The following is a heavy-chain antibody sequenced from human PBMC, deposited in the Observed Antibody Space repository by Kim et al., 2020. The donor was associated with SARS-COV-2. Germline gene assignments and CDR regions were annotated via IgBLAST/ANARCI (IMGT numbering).Heavy chain of an antibody. CDR3: ARFWSESSIWFVVRPLDAFDI. CDR2: IKQDGSEK. J-gene: IGHJ3*02. CDR1: GFTFSSYW. V-gene: IGHV3-7*03. D-gene: IGHD6-13*01. Sequence: GGSLRLSCAASGFTFSSYWMSWVRQAPGKGLEWVANIKQDGSEKYYVDSVKGRFTISRDNAKNSLYLQMNSLRAEDTAVYYCARFWSESSIWFVVRPLDAFDIWGQGTMVTVSS.